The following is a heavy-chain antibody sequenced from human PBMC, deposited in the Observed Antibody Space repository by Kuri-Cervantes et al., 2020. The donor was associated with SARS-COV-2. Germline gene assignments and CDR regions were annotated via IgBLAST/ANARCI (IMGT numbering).Heavy chain of an antibody. CDR1: SGSFSDYY. Sequence: SQTLSLTCAGYSGSFSDYYWSWIRQTPEMGLEWIGEINHSGSTNYNPSLRSRVTMSVDTSKNQFSLKLSSVTAADAAVYYCARGDIVVVPAATYYYFYPMDVWGQGTTVTVSS. J-gene: IGHJ6*02. CDR3: ARGDIVVVPAATYYYFYPMDV. V-gene: IGHV4-34*01. D-gene: IGHD2-2*01. CDR2: INHSGST.